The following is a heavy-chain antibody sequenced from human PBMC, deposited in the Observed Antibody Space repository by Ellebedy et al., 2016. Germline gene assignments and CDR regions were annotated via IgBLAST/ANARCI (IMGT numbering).Heavy chain of an antibody. V-gene: IGHV1-3*01. CDR3: ARGAMMYPPHDS. Sequence: ASVKVSCKASGYTFTRYTIHWVRQAPGQRLEWMGWINAGNGNTKYSQKFQGRVTITRDTSASTAYMELSSLRSEDTAVYYCARGAMMYPPHDSWGQGTLVTVSS. CDR1: GYTFTRYT. J-gene: IGHJ4*02. D-gene: IGHD2-2*01. CDR2: INAGNGNT.